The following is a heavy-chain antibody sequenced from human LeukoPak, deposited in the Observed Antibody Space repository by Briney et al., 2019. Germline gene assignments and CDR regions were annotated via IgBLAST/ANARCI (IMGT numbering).Heavy chain of an antibody. J-gene: IGHJ3*02. D-gene: IGHD2-2*02. CDR1: GGTFSSYA. Sequence: SVKVSCKASGGTFSSYAISWVRQAPGQGLEWMGRIIPILGIANYAQKFQGRVTITADKSTSTAYMELSSMRSEDTAVYYCARDWKDIVVVPAGIPGGDAFDIWGQGTMVTVSS. CDR2: IIPILGIA. V-gene: IGHV1-69*04. CDR3: ARDWKDIVVVPAGIPGGDAFDI.